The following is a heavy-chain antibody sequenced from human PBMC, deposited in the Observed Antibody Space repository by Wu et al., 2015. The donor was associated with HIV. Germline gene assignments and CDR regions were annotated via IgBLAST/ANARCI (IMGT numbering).Heavy chain of an antibody. D-gene: IGHD3-10*01. CDR2: INPSGGST. J-gene: IGHJ6*02. V-gene: IGHV1-46*01. CDR3: ARPNYFGSENYYYYHYFGMDV. Sequence: QVQLVQSGAEVKKPGASVKVSCKASGYTFTSYYIHWVRQAPGQGLEWMGIINPSGGSTTYAQNFQGRVTTTRDTSTSTLYMEVSTLRSEDTAVYYCARPNYFGSENYYYYHYFGMDVWGQGTTVTVSS. CDR1: GYTFTSYY.